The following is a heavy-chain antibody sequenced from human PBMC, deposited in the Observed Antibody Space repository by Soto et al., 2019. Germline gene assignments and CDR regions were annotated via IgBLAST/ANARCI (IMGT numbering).Heavy chain of an antibody. CDR2: IRPYNGDT. D-gene: IGHD6-13*01. V-gene: IGHV1-18*04. Sequence: QVQLVQSGAEVKKPGASVKVSCTASGYPFTSFGISWVRQAPGQGIEWMGWIRPYNGDTNSAQNLQGRVTMTTDTSTSTADMELRSRSADDTAVYYCARKGVTSSWYGGGHDYLGQGILVTVSS. CDR3: ARKGVTSSWYGGGHDY. J-gene: IGHJ4*02. CDR1: GYPFTSFG.